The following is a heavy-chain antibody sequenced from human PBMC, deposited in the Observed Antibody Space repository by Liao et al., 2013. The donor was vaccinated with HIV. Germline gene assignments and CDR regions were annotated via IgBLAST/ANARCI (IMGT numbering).Heavy chain of an antibody. Sequence: QVQLQESGPGLVKPSETLSLTCAVSGGSISSYYWSWIRQPAGKGLEWIGRLPTGGSATYNPSLKSRVTMSVDTSKNQFSLNLNSVTAADTAVYFCARENYDSSGYQYFYYMDVWGKGTTVTVS. V-gene: IGHV4-4*07. CDR2: LPTGGSA. CDR3: ARENYDSSGYQYFYYMDV. D-gene: IGHD3-22*01. J-gene: IGHJ6*03. CDR1: GGSISSYY.